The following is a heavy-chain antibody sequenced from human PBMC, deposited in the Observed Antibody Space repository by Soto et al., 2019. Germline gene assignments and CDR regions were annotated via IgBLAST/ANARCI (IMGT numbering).Heavy chain of an antibody. J-gene: IGHJ4*02. CDR3: ARDGSFGIVLVPAAHYSDY. CDR2: ISSSSSTI. Sequence: PGGSLRLSCAASGFTFSSYSMNWVRQAPGKGLEWVSYISSSSSTIYYADSVKGRFTISRDNSKNTLYLQMNSLRAEDTAVYYCARDGSFGIVLVPAAHYSDYWGQGTLVTVSS. CDR1: GFTFSSYS. V-gene: IGHV3-48*01. D-gene: IGHD2-2*01.